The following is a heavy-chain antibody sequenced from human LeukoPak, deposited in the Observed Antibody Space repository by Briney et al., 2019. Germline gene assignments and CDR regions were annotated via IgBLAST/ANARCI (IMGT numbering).Heavy chain of an antibody. CDR2: INTNTGNP. D-gene: IGHD3-22*01. V-gene: IGHV7-4-1*02. Sequence: ASVKVSCKASGYTFTSYAMNWVRQAPGQGLEWMGWINTNTGNPTYAQGSTGRFVFSLDTSVSTAYLQISSLKAEDTAMYYCARGDYDSSGYYYFAYWGQGTLVTVSS. J-gene: IGHJ4*02. CDR3: ARGDYDSSGYYYFAY. CDR1: GYTFTSYA.